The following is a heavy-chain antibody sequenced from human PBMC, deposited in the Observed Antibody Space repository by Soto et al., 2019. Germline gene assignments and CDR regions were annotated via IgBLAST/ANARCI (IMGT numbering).Heavy chain of an antibody. CDR3: VRGLSRGWFDP. V-gene: IGHV4-59*01. J-gene: IGHJ5*02. CDR1: NDSINSYY. Sequence: PSETLSLTCTVSNDSINSYYWSWIRQPPGKGLEWIGYSYFSGGTEYNPSLKGRVTISVDRSRNQFSLKLTSVTAADTAVYYCVRGLSRGWFDPWGQGTLVTVSS. CDR2: SYFSGGT. D-gene: IGHD3-16*01.